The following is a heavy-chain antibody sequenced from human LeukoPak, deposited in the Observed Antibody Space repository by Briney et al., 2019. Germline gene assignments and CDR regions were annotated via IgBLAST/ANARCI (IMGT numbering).Heavy chain of an antibody. D-gene: IGHD6-6*01. CDR3: ARHSAYSSSSPFDY. CDR1: GCSISSLY. J-gene: IGHJ4*02. CDR2: IYYTGST. V-gene: IGHV4-59*08. Sequence: PSETLTLSCSVSGCSISSLYWSWVRQPPGKGLEWIGYIYYTGSTNYNPSLKSRVTMFVDMSKNQFSLRLSSVTAADTAVYYCARHSAYSSSSPFDYWGQGTLVTVSS.